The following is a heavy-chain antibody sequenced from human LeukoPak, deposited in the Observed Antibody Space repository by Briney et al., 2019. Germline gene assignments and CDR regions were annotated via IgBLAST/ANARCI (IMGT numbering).Heavy chain of an antibody. Sequence: GGSLRLSCAASGFTFSSYSMNWVRQAPGKGLEWVSYISSSSTIYYADSVKGRFTISRDNAKNSLYLQMNSLRAEDTAVYYCARAAAAGYWGQGTLVTVSS. CDR2: ISSSSTI. CDR1: GFTFSSYS. CDR3: ARAAAAGY. V-gene: IGHV3-48*04. J-gene: IGHJ4*02. D-gene: IGHD6-13*01.